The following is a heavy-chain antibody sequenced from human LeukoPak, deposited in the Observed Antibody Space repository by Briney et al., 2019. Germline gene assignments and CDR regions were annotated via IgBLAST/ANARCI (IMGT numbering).Heavy chain of an antibody. D-gene: IGHD1-14*01. V-gene: IGHV4-59*01. CDR1: GGSISSYY. Sequence: SETLSLTCTVSGGSISSYYWSWLRPPPGKGLEGLGYIYYSGTTNSNPSLERRVTISVDTSKNQFSLTLSSVAAADTAVYYCARELRNFPYYMDVWGKGTTVTVSS. J-gene: IGHJ6*03. CDR2: IYYSGTT. CDR3: ARELRNFPYYMDV.